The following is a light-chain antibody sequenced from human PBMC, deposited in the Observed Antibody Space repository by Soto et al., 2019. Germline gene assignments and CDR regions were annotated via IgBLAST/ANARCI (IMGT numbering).Light chain of an antibody. Sequence: DIQMTQSPSSLSASVGDRVTITCRASQNIIRYLNWYQQKPGKAPKLVIYAASSLQSGVPSRFSGSGSGTDFTLTISSLQPEDFATYYCQQSYSTPLAFGGGTKVEIK. V-gene: IGKV1-39*01. J-gene: IGKJ4*01. CDR1: QNIIRY. CDR3: QQSYSTPLA. CDR2: AAS.